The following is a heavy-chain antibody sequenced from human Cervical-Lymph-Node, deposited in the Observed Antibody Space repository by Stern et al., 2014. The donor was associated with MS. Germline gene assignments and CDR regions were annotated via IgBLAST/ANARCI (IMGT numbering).Heavy chain of an antibody. J-gene: IGHJ4*02. Sequence: EVQLVESGAEVKKPGESLKISCKGSGYSFITYSIGWVRQMPGKGLEWMGVLYPGDSDARYSPSFQGPVTISADQSITTAYLQWSSLKASDTAIYYCARMSRRCFDYWGQGTLVTVSP. D-gene: IGHD4-17*01. CDR1: GYSFITYS. CDR2: LYPGDSDA. CDR3: ARMSRRCFDY. V-gene: IGHV5-51*01.